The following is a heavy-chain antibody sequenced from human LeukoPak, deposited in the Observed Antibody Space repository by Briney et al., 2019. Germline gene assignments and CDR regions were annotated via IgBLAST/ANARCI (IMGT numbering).Heavy chain of an antibody. V-gene: IGHV4-59*08. CDR3: ARRNDFGI. Sequence: SETLSLTCTVSGGSISGDHWNWIRQPPGKGLEWIGYIYSSGNTNYSPSLKSRVTISVDMSKNQFPLKLSSVTAADTAVYYCARRNDFGIWGQGIMVTVST. J-gene: IGHJ3*02. CDR1: GGSISGDH. CDR2: IYSSGNT.